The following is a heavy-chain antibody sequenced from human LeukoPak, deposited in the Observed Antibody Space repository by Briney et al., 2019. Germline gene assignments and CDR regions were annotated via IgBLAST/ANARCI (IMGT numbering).Heavy chain of an antibody. CDR3: ARGSSQQWPSNWFDP. CDR2: ISAYNGNT. J-gene: IGHJ5*02. V-gene: IGHV1-18*01. CDR1: GYTFTSYG. D-gene: IGHD6-19*01. Sequence: ASVKVSSKASGYTFTSYGISWVRQAPGQGLEWMGWISAYNGNTNYAQKLQGRVTMTTDTSTSTAYMELRSLRSDDTAVYYCARGSSQQWPSNWFDPWGQGTLVTVSS.